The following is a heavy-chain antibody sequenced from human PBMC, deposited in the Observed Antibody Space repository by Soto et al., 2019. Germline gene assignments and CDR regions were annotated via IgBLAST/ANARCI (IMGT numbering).Heavy chain of an antibody. CDR2: ISGSGGST. CDR3: AKDERILGDGYGYEGPYYYDSSGYYNGPSDY. V-gene: IGHV3-23*01. CDR1: GFTFSSYA. Sequence: GGSLRLSCAASGFTFSSYAMSWVRQAPGKGLEWVSAISGSGGSTYYADSVKGRFTISRDNSKNTLYLQMNSLRAEDTAVYYCAKDERILGDGYGYEGPYYYDSSGYYNGPSDYWGQGTLVTVSS. J-gene: IGHJ4*02. D-gene: IGHD3-22*01.